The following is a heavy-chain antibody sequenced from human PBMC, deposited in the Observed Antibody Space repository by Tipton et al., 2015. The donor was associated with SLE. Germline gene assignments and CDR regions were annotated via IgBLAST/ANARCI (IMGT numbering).Heavy chain of an antibody. J-gene: IGHJ6*03. CDR3: ARRKYYYMDV. CDR2: IYPSGCI. V-gene: IGHV4-4*07. CDR1: GDSINSHY. Sequence: TLSLTCTVSGDSINSHYWSWIRQPAGKGLQWIGRIYPSGCINYNPSLKSRVTMSVDTSKNQFSLRLNSVTAADTAIYYCARRKYYYMDVWGKGATVTVSS.